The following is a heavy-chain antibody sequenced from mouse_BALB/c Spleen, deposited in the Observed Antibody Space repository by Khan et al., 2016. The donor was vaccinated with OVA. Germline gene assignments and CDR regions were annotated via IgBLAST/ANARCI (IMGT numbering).Heavy chain of an antibody. J-gene: IGHJ3*01. D-gene: IGHD2-3*01. Sequence: VQLKESGPELVKPGASVKMSCKASGYTFTSYVMHWVKQKPGQGLEWIGYINPYNDGTKYNEKFKDKATLTSDKSSSTAYMELSSMTSEDSAVYYCGRNYDGYFRPFAYWGQGTLVTVSA. CDR2: INPYNDGT. CDR3: GRNYDGYFRPFAY. CDR1: GYTFTSYV. V-gene: IGHV1S136*01.